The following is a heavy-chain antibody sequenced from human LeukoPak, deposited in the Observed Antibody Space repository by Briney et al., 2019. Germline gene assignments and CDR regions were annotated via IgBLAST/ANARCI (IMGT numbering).Heavy chain of an antibody. V-gene: IGHV4-59*01. CDR3: AREDYYDSSFDY. J-gene: IGHJ4*02. D-gene: IGHD3-22*01. CDR1: GGSISSYY. CDR2: IYYSGST. Sequence: SETLSLTCTVSGGSISSYYWSWIRQPPGKGLEWIGYIYYSGSTNYNPSLKSRVTISVDTSKNQFSLKLSSVTAADTAVFYCAREDYYDSSFDYWGQGTLVTVSS.